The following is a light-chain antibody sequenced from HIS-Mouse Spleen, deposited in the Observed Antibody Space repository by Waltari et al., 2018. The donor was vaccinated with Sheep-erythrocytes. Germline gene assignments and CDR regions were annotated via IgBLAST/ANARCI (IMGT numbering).Light chain of an antibody. Sequence: DVVMTQSPLSLPVTLGQPASISCRSSQSLVHSDGNTYLNWFQQRPGQSPRRLIYKVSNRDSGVPDRFGGSGSGTDFTLKISRVEAEDVGVYYCMQGTHWPPFTFGPGTKVDIK. CDR2: KVS. V-gene: IGKV2-30*02. J-gene: IGKJ3*01. CDR3: MQGTHWPPFT. CDR1: QSLVHSDGNTY.